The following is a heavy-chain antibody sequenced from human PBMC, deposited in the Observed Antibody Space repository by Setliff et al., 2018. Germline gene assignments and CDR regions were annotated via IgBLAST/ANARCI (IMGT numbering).Heavy chain of an antibody. CDR1: GGSISCYY. V-gene: IGHV4-59*12. J-gene: IGHJ3*02. D-gene: IGHD3-22*01. CDR3: ARDYHDRSGYYLLAFDI. CDR2: IYYSGST. Sequence: SETLSLTCTVAGGSISCYYWSWIRQPPGQGLEWIGYIYYSGSTNYNPSLKSRVTMSIDTCKNQFSLKLNSVTAADMAVNYCARDYHDRSGYYLLAFDILGQGTTVTVSS.